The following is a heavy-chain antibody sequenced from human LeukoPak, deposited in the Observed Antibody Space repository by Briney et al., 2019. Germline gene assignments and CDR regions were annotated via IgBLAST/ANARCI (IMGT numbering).Heavy chain of an antibody. J-gene: IGHJ4*02. V-gene: IGHV3-7*01. Sequence: GGSLRLSCAASGFTFSSYRMSWVRQAPGKGLEWVANIKQDGSEKYYVDSVKGRFTISRDNAKNSLYLQMNSLRAEDTAVYYCARVVVVPAAITPGGFDYWGQGTLVTVSS. D-gene: IGHD2-2*01. CDR3: ARVVVVPAAITPGGFDY. CDR2: IKQDGSEK. CDR1: GFTFSSYR.